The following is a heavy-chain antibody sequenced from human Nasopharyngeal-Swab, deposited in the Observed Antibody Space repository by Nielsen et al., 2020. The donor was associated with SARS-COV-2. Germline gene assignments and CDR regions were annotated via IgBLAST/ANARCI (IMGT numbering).Heavy chain of an antibody. V-gene: IGHV2-5*01. CDR2: LYWNDDN. J-gene: IGHJ4*02. D-gene: IGHD6-25*01. Sequence: SGPTLVQPPHTLTLPCTFSGFSLGTTKTAVHWIRQHPGKPPEWLALLYWNDDNRYSPSLRSRITITKDTSKNQVVLTMTHMDPSDTAPYYCVRSSGWRLDSWGQGSLVTVSS. CDR3: VRSSGWRLDS. CDR1: GFSLGTTKTA.